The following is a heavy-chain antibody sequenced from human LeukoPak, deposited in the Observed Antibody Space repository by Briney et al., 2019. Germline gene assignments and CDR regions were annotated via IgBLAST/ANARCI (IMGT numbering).Heavy chain of an antibody. V-gene: IGHV3-20*04. CDR1: GFTFDDYG. Sequence: GGSLRPSCAASGFTFDDYGMSWVRQAPGKGLEWVSGINWNGGSTGYADSVKGRFTISRDNAKNSLYLQMNSLRAEDTALYYCARRYNWNYDPYYFDYWGQGTLVTVSS. CDR3: ARRYNWNYDPYYFDY. J-gene: IGHJ4*02. D-gene: IGHD1-7*01. CDR2: INWNGGST.